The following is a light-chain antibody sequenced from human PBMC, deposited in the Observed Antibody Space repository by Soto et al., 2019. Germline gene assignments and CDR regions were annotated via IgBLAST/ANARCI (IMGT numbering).Light chain of an antibody. CDR1: QSVSNF. Sequence: EIVLTQSPATLSLSPGERATLSCRASQSVSNFLAWYQQKPGQAPRLLIYDASTRATGIPARFSGSGSGTDFALTISSLGPEDFAVYYCQQRRTWPPLTVGGGTKVEIK. J-gene: IGKJ4*01. CDR2: DAS. CDR3: QQRRTWPPLT. V-gene: IGKV3-11*01.